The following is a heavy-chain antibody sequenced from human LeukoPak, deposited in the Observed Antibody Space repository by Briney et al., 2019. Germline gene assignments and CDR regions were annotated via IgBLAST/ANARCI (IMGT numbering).Heavy chain of an antibody. Sequence: GASVQVSCEASGYTFTSHAMHWVRQAPGQRLEWMGWINAGNGDTKYSQKFQGRVTFTWDTSASTDTSASTASMELSSLRSEDTAVYYCARDGGSRWLPLDYWGQGTLVTVSS. V-gene: IGHV1-3*01. D-gene: IGHD6-19*01. CDR2: INAGNGDT. CDR3: ARDGGSRWLPLDY. J-gene: IGHJ4*02. CDR1: GYTFTSHA.